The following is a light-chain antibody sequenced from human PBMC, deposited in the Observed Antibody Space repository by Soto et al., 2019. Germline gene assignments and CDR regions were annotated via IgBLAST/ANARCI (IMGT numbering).Light chain of an antibody. V-gene: IGLV2-18*02. Sequence: QSALTQPPSVSGSPGQAVAISCTGTSIDVGSYNRVSWYQQPPGTAPKLMIYDVNNRPSGVPDRFSGSKSGNTASLTISGLQAEDEADYYCSSYTNSSTYVFGTGTKLTV. CDR1: SIDVGSYNR. CDR2: DVN. J-gene: IGLJ1*01. CDR3: SSYTNSSTYV.